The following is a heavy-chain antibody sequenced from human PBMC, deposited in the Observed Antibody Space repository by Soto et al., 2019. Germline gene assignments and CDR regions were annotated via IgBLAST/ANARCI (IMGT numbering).Heavy chain of an antibody. J-gene: IGHJ6*02. CDR3: VRDYVMDV. D-gene: IGHD3-10*02. V-gene: IGHV3-21*01. Sequence: GGSLRLSCAASGFTFSGDSMDWVRQAPGKGLEWVASISTTSTYIYYADSVKGRFTISRDNAENSLHLQMNSLRAEDTAVYYCVRDYVMDVWGQGTTVTVSS. CDR2: ISTTSTYI. CDR1: GFTFSGDS.